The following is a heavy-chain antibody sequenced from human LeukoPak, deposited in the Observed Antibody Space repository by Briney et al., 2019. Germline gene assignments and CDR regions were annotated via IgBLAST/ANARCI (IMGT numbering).Heavy chain of an antibody. J-gene: IGHJ4*02. CDR3: KSGGAAPGSFDY. CDR2: IKYDGNEE. CDR1: GFTFSSYW. D-gene: IGHD1-1*01. Sequence: GGSLRLSCAASGFTFSSYWMSWMRQAPGKGLEWVANIKYDGNEEYYVDSVRGRFTISRDNAKNSLYLQLNSLRVEDTAVYYCKSGGAAPGSFDYWGQGTLVTVSP. V-gene: IGHV3-7*01.